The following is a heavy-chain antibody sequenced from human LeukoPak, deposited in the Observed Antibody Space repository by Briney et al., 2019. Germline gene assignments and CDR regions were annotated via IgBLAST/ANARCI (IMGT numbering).Heavy chain of an antibody. Sequence: GGSLRLSCAASGFTFSSYAMHWVRQAPGKGLEWVAVISYDGSNEYYADSVKGRSTISRDNSKNTLYLQMNSLRAEDTAVYYCARTSFRAFDIWGQGTMVTVSS. V-gene: IGHV3-30*04. D-gene: IGHD2/OR15-2a*01. CDR1: GFTFSSYA. J-gene: IGHJ3*02. CDR3: ARTSFRAFDI. CDR2: ISYDGSNE.